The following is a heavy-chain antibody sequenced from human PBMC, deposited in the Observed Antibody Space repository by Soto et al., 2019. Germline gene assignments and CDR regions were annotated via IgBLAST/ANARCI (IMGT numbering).Heavy chain of an antibody. D-gene: IGHD6-19*01. CDR3: AKQGAVHINSFEY. J-gene: IGHJ4*02. CDR1: GFIFNGYG. CDR2: ISYDGNFK. V-gene: IGHV3-30*18. Sequence: QVQLVESGGGVVQPGGSLRLSCEASGFIFNGYGIHWVRQAPAKGLEWVAVISYDGNFKFYADSVKDRFTISRANSKNTLYLQMNSLRAEDTAVYYCAKQGAVHINSFEYWGQGTLVTVSS.